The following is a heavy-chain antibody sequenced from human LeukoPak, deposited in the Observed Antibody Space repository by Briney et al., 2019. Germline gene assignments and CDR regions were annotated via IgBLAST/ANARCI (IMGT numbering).Heavy chain of an antibody. V-gene: IGHV3-30*04. CDR2: ISYEGSTE. J-gene: IGHJ4*02. Sequence: PGGSLRLSCAASGLTFSSYAMHWVRQAPGKGLGGVAVISYEGSTEYYADSVKGRFTIYRDNSKNTLYLQMNSLRAEDTAVYYCARGSSKSQYSGGWYYDYWGEGTLVTVP. CDR3: ARGSSKSQYSGGWYYDY. CDR1: GLTFSSYA. D-gene: IGHD6-19*01.